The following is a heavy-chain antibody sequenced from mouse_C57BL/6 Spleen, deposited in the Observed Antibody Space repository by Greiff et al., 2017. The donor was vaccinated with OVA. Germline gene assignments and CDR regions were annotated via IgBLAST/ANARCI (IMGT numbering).Heavy chain of an antibody. CDR3: AREDGNYDYAMDY. CDR2: IYPSDSET. Sequence: QVQLQQPGAELVRPGSSVKLSCKASGYTFTSYWMDWVKQRPGQGLEWIGNIYPSDSETHYNQKFKDKATLTVDKSSSTAYMQLSSLTSEDSAVYYCAREDGNYDYAMDYWGQGTSVTGSS. V-gene: IGHV1-61*01. CDR1: GYTFTSYW. J-gene: IGHJ4*01. D-gene: IGHD2-1*01.